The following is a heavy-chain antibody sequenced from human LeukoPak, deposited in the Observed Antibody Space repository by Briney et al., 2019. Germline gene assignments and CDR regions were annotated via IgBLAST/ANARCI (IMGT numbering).Heavy chain of an antibody. J-gene: IGHJ6*02. CDR3: ARDLGDYYDSSGYYPPYYYYGMDV. Sequence: RSGGSLRLSCAASGFTVNSNYMSWVRQAPGKGLEWVSVIYSGGSTYYADSVKGRFTISRDNSKNTLYLQMNSLRAEDTAVYYCARDLGDYYDSSGYYPPYYYYGMDVWGQGTTVTVSS. CDR2: IYSGGST. D-gene: IGHD3-22*01. CDR1: GFTVNSNY. V-gene: IGHV3-53*01.